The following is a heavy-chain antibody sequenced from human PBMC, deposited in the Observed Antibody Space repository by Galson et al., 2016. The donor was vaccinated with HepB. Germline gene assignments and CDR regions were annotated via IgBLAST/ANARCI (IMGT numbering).Heavy chain of an antibody. Sequence: SLRLSCAASGFTVSSKNMNWVRQSPGKGLEWVSLIDIDDRTYYADSLKGRFTISRDNSKDTLFLQMDSLRGEDTAVYYCATWGVVTNTHGMDVWGQGTTVTVSS. D-gene: IGHD2-21*02. CDR3: ATWGVVTNTHGMDV. J-gene: IGHJ6*02. CDR2: IDIDDRT. CDR1: GFTVSSKN. V-gene: IGHV3-53*01.